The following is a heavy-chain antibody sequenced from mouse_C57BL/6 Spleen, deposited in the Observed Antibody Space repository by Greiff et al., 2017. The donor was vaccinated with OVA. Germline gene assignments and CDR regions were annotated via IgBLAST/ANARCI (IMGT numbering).Heavy chain of an antibody. CDR1: GYTFTSYW. Sequence: QVQLQPGAELVKPGASVKMSCKASGYTFTSYWITWVKQRPGQGLEWIGDIYPGSGSTNYNEKFKSKATLTVDTSSSTAYMQLSSLTSEDSAVYYCARGLDFDYWGQGTTLTVSS. CDR2: IYPGSGST. CDR3: ARGLDFDY. V-gene: IGHV1-55*01. D-gene: IGHD2-4*01. J-gene: IGHJ2*01.